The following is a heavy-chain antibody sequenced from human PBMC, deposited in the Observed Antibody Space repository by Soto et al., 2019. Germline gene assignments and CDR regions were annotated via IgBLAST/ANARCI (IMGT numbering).Heavy chain of an antibody. CDR3: AKVIEKFSEGSPRYYFDY. CDR2: IRGSGGST. V-gene: IGHV3-23*01. J-gene: IGHJ4*02. D-gene: IGHD1-26*01. Sequence: GESLKISCAASGFTFSSYAMSWVRQAPGKGLEWVSAIRGSGGSTYYADSVKGRFTISRDNSKNTLYRQMNSLKAEDTAVYYCAKVIEKFSEGSPRYYFDYWGQGTLVTVSS. CDR1: GFTFSSYA.